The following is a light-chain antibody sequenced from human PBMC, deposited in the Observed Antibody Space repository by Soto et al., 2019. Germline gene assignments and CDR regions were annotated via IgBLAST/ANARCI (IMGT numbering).Light chain of an antibody. V-gene: IGLV2-14*01. Sequence: QSALTQPPSASGSPGRSVTISCTGTNNDVGGYNYVSWFQQHPGRAPKLMIYEVSDRPSGVSTRFSASKSGSTASLTISGLQAEDEADYYCSSYTSSGTVVFGGATKVTVL. J-gene: IGLJ2*01. CDR1: NNDVGGYNY. CDR2: EVS. CDR3: SSYTSSGTVV.